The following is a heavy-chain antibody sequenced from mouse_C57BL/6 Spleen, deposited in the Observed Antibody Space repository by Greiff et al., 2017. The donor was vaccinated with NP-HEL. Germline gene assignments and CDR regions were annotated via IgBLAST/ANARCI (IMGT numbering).Heavy chain of an antibody. J-gene: IGHJ1*03. CDR2: INPNNGGT. D-gene: IGHD1-1*01. CDR3: ARGYYDSSLYWYFDV. Sequence: EVQLQQSGPELVKPGASVKMSCKASGYTFTDYNMHWVKQSHGKSLEWIGYINPNNGGTSYNQKFKGKATLTVNKSSSTAYMELRSLTSEDSAVYYCARGYYDSSLYWYFDVWGTGTTVTVSS. V-gene: IGHV1-22*01. CDR1: GYTFTDYN.